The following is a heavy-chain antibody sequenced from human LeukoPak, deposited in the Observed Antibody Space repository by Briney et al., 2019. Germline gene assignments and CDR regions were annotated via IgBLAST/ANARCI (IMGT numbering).Heavy chain of an antibody. Sequence: SETLSLTCTVSGGSIRSYYWSWLRQPPGKGLEWIGYIYYSGSTNYNPSLKSRVTISVDTSKNQFSLKLSSVTAADTAVYFCARQPTVVTHDYWGQGTLVPVSS. CDR2: IYYSGST. V-gene: IGHV4-59*01. CDR3: ARQPTVVTHDY. D-gene: IGHD4-23*01. J-gene: IGHJ4*02. CDR1: GGSIRSYY.